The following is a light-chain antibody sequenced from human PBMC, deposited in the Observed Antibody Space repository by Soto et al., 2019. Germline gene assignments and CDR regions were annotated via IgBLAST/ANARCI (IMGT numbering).Light chain of an antibody. CDR1: QTVSFSY. CDR2: GVS. Sequence: EIVLTQSPGTLSLSPGDRATLSCRASQTVSFSYLAWYQQKPGQAPRLLIYGVSSRATGIPDRFSGSESGTDFTLTISRLEPEDFAVYYCQQYGSSPLTFGGGTKVEIK. CDR3: QQYGSSPLT. V-gene: IGKV3-20*01. J-gene: IGKJ4*01.